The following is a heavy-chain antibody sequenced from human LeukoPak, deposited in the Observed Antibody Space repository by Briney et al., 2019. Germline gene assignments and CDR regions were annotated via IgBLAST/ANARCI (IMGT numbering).Heavy chain of an antibody. CDR3: AKSPPCGGDCYSPYNWFDP. CDR2: IGVGGGST. CDR1: DSPLGALA. Sequence: GGSRRSSWEPPDSPLGALALGGVRKVQGKGLEGAPAIGVGGGSTYYADSVKGRSTISRDNSKNTLYLQMNSLRAEDTAVYYCAKSPPCGGDCYSPYNWFDPWGQGTLVTVSS. D-gene: IGHD2-21*02. J-gene: IGHJ5*02. V-gene: IGHV3-23*01.